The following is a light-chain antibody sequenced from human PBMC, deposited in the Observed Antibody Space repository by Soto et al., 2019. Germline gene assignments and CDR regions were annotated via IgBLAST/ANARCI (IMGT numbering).Light chain of an antibody. Sequence: QSVLTQPPSVSGAPGQRVTISCTGSSSNFGAGYDVHWYQRLPGTAPKLLIYNNNNRPSGVPDRFSSSKSDTSAFLAITGLQAEDEADYYCQSYDTGLSGVVFGGGTKLTVL. CDR2: NNN. CDR3: QSYDTGLSGVV. CDR1: SSNFGAGYD. J-gene: IGLJ2*01. V-gene: IGLV1-40*01.